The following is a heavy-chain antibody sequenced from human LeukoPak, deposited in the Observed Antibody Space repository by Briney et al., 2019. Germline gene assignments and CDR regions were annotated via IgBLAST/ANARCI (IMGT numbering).Heavy chain of an antibody. Sequence: PGGSLRLSCAASGFTFSSYAMSWVRQAPGKGLEWVSGISGSGDNTYYADSVKGRFTISRDNSKNTLYLQMNSLRAEDTAVYYCARSGGLQKFDYWGQGTLVTVSS. CDR1: GFTFSSYA. V-gene: IGHV3-23*01. D-gene: IGHD4-11*01. J-gene: IGHJ4*02. CDR2: ISGSGDNT. CDR3: ARSGGLQKFDY.